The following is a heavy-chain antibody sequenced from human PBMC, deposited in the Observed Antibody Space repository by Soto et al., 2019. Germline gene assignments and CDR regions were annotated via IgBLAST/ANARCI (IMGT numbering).Heavy chain of an antibody. CDR2: IYYSGST. CDR1: GYSISSSNW. V-gene: IGHV4-28*01. D-gene: IGHD3-10*01. CDR3: EGMGSGSYYKDYYYYSYMDG. Sequence: SETLSLTCAVSGYSISSSNWWGWIRQPPGKGLEWIGYIYYSGSTYYNPPLKSRVTMSVDTSKNQFSLKLSSVTAVDTAVYYWEGMGSGSYYKDYYYYSYMDGRGKRTPVTVA. J-gene: IGHJ6*03.